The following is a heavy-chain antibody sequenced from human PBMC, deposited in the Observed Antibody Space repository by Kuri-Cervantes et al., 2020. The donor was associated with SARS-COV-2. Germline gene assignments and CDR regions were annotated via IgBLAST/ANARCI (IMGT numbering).Heavy chain of an antibody. CDR3: ARPDSSGYYFDY. CDR2: IYYSGGA. J-gene: IGHJ4*02. CDR1: GGSISNGSFY. Sequence: SETLSLTCTASGGSISNGSFYWGWIRQPPGRGLEWIGNIYYSGGAYYYPSLESRDTISLDTSNNQFSLRLSSVTAADTAVYYCARPDSSGYYFDYWGQGTLVTVSS. D-gene: IGHD3-22*01. V-gene: IGHV4-39*01.